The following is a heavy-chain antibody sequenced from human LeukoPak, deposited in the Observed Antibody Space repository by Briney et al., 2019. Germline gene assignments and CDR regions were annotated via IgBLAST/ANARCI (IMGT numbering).Heavy chain of an antibody. J-gene: IGHJ2*01. D-gene: IGHD3-3*01. CDR3: ARSLSSRPIFGVVITRYWYFDL. CDR2: IYYSGST. CDR1: GGSISSYY. Sequence: SETLSLTCNVSGGSISSYYWSWIRQPPGKGLERIGYIYYSGSTNYNPSLKSRVTISVDTSKNQFYLKLSSVTAADTAVYYCARSLSSRPIFGVVITRYWYFDLWGRGTLVTVSS. V-gene: IGHV4-59*01.